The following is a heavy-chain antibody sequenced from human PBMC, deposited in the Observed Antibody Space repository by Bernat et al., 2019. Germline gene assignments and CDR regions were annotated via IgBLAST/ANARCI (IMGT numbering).Heavy chain of an antibody. CDR2: TYYRSKWYN. J-gene: IGHJ4*02. CDR1: GDSVSSNSAA. Sequence: QVQLQQSGPGLVKPSQTLSLTCAISGDSVSSNSAAWNWIRQSPSRGLEWLGRTYYRSKWYNDYEVSVRSRITISPDTSKNKFSLQLNSVTPEDTAVYYCARSFSNSYYRLDYWGQGTLVTVSS. V-gene: IGHV6-1*01. CDR3: ARSFSNSYYRLDY. D-gene: IGHD6-13*01.